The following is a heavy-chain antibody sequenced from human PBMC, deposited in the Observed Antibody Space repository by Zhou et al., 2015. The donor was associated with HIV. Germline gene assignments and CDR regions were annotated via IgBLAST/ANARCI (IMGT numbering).Heavy chain of an antibody. CDR1: GGTFSSYA. V-gene: IGHV1-69*01. D-gene: IGHD2-2*01. CDR2: IIPIFGTA. J-gene: IGHJ4*02. CDR3: ARVRHCSSTSCHSQGEYYFDY. Sequence: QVQLVQSGAEVKKPGSSVKVSCKASGGTFSSYAISWVRQAPGQGLEWMGGIIPIFGTANYAQKFQGRVTITADESTSTAYMELSSLRSEDTAVYYCARVRHCSSTSCHSQGEYYFDYWGQGTLVTVSS.